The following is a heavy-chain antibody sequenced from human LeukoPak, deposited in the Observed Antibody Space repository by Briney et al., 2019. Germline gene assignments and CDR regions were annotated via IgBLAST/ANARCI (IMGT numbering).Heavy chain of an antibody. Sequence: SETLSLTCAVYGGSFSGYYWSWIRQPPGKGLEWIGYIYYSGSTNYNPSLKSRVTISVDTSKNQFSLKLSSVTAADTAVYYCARYLNYYGSGSYSGSAFDIWGQGTMVTVSS. CDR1: GGSFSGYY. D-gene: IGHD3-10*01. CDR3: ARYLNYYGSGSYSGSAFDI. V-gene: IGHV4-59*01. J-gene: IGHJ3*02. CDR2: IYYSGST.